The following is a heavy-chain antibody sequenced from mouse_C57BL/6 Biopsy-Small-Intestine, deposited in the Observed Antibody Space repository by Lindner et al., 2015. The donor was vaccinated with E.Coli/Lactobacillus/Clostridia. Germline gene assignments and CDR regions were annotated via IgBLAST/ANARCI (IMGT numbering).Heavy chain of an antibody. J-gene: IGHJ2*01. V-gene: IGHV1S61*01. CDR3: ARGIYSNSYYFDY. CDR2: INPGGGST. Sequence: SVKVSCKASGYTFTSYYIHWVRQAPGQGLEWMSIINPGGGSTSYAQKFQGRVTMTRDTSTSTVYMELSSLRSDDTAVYYCARGIYSNSYYFDYWGQGTLVTVSS. D-gene: IGHD2-5*01. CDR1: GYTFTSYY.